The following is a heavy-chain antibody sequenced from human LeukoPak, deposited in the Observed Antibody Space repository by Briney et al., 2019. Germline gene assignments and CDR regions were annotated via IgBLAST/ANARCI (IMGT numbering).Heavy chain of an antibody. D-gene: IGHD5-18*01. CDR2: ISAYNGNT. CDR1: GYTFTIYG. CDR3: ARVGRAYSYGSDP. J-gene: IGHJ5*02. Sequence: GASVTVSFKAPGYTFTIYGISWVRQAPGQGLEGMGWISAYNGNTNYAQKLQGRVTMTTDTSTSTAYMELRSLRSDDTAVYYCARVGRAYSYGSDPWGQGTLVTVSS. V-gene: IGHV1-18*01.